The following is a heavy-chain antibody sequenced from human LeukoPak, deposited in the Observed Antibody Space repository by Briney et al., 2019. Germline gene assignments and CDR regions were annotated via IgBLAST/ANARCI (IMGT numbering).Heavy chain of an antibody. CDR2: IYYSGST. CDR3: ARRGPGDYMDV. J-gene: IGHJ6*03. Sequence: SETLSLTCTVSGGSIGSYYWSWIRQPPGKGLEWIGYIYYSGSTNYNPSLKSRVTISVDTSKNQFSLKLSSVTAADTAVYYCARRGPGDYMDVWGKGTTVTVSS. V-gene: IGHV4-59*01. CDR1: GGSIGSYY. D-gene: IGHD3-10*01.